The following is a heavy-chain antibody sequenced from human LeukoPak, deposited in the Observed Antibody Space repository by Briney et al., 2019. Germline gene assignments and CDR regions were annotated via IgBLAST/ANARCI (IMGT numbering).Heavy chain of an antibody. V-gene: IGHV3-30-3*01. J-gene: IGHJ4*02. D-gene: IGHD1-26*01. CDR1: GFTFSSYA. CDR2: ISYDGSNK. CDR3: ARGGIVGADIDY. Sequence: TGGSLRLSCAASGFTFSSYAMHWVRQAPGKGLEWVAVISYDGSNKYYADSVKGRFTISRDNAKNSLYLQMNSLRAEDTAVYYCARGGIVGADIDYWGQGTLVTVSS.